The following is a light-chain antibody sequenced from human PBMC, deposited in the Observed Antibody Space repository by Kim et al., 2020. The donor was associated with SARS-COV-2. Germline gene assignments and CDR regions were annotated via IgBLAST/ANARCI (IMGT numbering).Light chain of an antibody. J-gene: IGKJ2*01. Sequence: SASVGDRVSITCRASLSISTYLNWYQQTPGKAPKLLIHAASSLQGGAPSRFSGSGSGTSFTLTISRLQPEDSGTYYCQQSYRIPYTFGQGTKLEI. CDR2: AAS. V-gene: IGKV1-39*01. CDR3: QQSYRIPYT. CDR1: LSISTY.